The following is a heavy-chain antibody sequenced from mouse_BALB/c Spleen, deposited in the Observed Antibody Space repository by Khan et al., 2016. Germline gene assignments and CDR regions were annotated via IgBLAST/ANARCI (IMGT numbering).Heavy chain of an antibody. V-gene: IGHV9-1*02. CDR1: GYTFTNYG. Sequence: QIQLVQSGPELKKPGETVKISCKASGYTFTNYGMNWVKQAPGKGLKWMGWINTYTGEPTYADDFKGRFAFSLETSASTAYLQINNLKNEDRAPTFGARSGGNYEETWFAYWGQGTLVTVSA. D-gene: IGHD2-1*01. CDR2: INTYTGEP. J-gene: IGHJ3*01. CDR3: ARSGGNYEETWFAY.